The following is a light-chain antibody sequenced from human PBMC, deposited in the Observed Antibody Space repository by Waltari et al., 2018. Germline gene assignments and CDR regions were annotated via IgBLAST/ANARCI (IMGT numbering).Light chain of an antibody. CDR2: SNN. Sequence: QSVLTQPPSASGTPGQRVTISCSGSSSNIGSNTVNWYQQLPGTAPKPLIYSNNPRPSGVPDRFSGSKSGTSASLAISGLQSEDEADYYCAAWDDSLNVLFGGGTKLTVL. CDR1: SSNIGSNT. V-gene: IGLV1-44*01. J-gene: IGLJ2*01. CDR3: AAWDDSLNVL.